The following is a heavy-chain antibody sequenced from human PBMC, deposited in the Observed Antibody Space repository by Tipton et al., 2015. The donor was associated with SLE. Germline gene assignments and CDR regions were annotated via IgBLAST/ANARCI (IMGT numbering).Heavy chain of an antibody. CDR2: IYTGGRT. CDR1: GGSIIGYY. V-gene: IGHV4-4*07. Sequence: GLVKPSETLSLTCTVSGGSIIGYYWSWIRQPAGKGPEWIGRIYTGGRTIHDPSLNSRVTMSLDTSKSQFSLKLTSVTAADTAVYYCARGGYDDNTWGTYVDYYGMDVWGHGTTVTVSS. D-gene: IGHD3-16*01. J-gene: IGHJ6*02. CDR3: ARGGYDDNTWGTYVDYYGMDV.